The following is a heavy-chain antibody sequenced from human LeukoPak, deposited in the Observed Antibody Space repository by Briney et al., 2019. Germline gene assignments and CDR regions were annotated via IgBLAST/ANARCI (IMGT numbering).Heavy chain of an antibody. CDR2: IKQDGSEQ. CDR3: ARLGARQMLEY. Sequence: GGSLRLSCVGSGFTFSSYWMTWVRQAPGKGLEWVANIKQDGSEQNYVDSVKGRFTISRDNAKNSLYLQMNSLRAEDTAVYYCARLGARQMLEYWGQGTLVTVSS. D-gene: IGHD4-17*01. CDR1: GFTFSSYW. V-gene: IGHV3-7*01. J-gene: IGHJ4*02.